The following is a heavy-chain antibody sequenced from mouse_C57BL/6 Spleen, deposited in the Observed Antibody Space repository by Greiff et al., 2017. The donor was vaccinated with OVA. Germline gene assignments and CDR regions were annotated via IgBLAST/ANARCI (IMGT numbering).Heavy chain of an antibody. J-gene: IGHJ3*01. CDR2: IHPSDSDT. CDR3: ASIQGSSGYSAWFAY. CDR1: GYTFTSYW. V-gene: IGHV1-74*01. D-gene: IGHD3-2*02. Sequence: VQLQQPGAELVKPGASVKVSCKASGYTFTSYWMHWVKQRPGQGLEWIGRIHPSDSDTNYNQKFKGKATLTVDKSSSTAYMQLSSLTSEDSAVYYCASIQGSSGYSAWFAYWGQGTLVTVSA.